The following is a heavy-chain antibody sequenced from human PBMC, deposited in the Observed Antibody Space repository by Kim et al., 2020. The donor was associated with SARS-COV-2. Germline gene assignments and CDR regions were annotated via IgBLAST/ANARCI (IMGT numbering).Heavy chain of an antibody. D-gene: IGHD3-3*01. CDR1: GVSISSFSYH. V-gene: IGHV4-39*06. CDR3: ARAAGGPAYFFGL. J-gene: IGHJ4*02. Sequence: SETLSLTCSVSGVSISSFSYHWGWIRQPPGKGLEWLATYSYSGRTYYNPSLKSRLAISVDTSKNYFTLNLTSVTAADTAHYYCARAAGGPAYFFGLGGLGPLVTVS. CDR2: YSYSGRT.